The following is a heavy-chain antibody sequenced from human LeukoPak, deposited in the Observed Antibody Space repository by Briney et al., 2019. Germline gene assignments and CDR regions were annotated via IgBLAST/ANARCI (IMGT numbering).Heavy chain of an antibody. V-gene: IGHV7-4-1*02. Sequence: GESLKVSCKASGYTFTSYAMNWVRQAPGQGLEWMGWINTNTGNPTYAQGFTGRFVFSLDTSVSTAYLQISSLKAEDTAVYYCASPIAARLAVRYYYYMDVWGKGTTVTVSS. CDR1: GYTFTSYA. J-gene: IGHJ6*03. CDR3: ASPIAARLAVRYYYYMDV. D-gene: IGHD6-6*01. CDR2: INTNTGNP.